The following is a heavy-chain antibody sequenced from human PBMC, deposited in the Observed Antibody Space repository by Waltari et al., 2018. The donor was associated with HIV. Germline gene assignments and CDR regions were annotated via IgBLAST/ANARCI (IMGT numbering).Heavy chain of an antibody. Sequence: QVQLVESGGGVVQPGRSLRLSCAASGFTFSRYAMHWVLPAPGKGLEWVAVISYDGSNKYYADSVKGRFTISRDNSKNTLYLQMNSLRAEDTAVYYCARDRGYSSSVDWFDPWGQGTLVTVSS. CDR3: ARDRGYSSSVDWFDP. CDR2: ISYDGSNK. D-gene: IGHD6-6*01. V-gene: IGHV3-30*04. J-gene: IGHJ5*02. CDR1: GFTFSRYA.